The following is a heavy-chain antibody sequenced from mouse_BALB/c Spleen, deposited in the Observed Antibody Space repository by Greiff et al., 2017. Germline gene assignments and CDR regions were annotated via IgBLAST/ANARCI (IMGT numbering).Heavy chain of an antibody. Sequence: EVHLVESGGGLVKPGGSLKLSCAASGFTFSDYYMYWVRQTPEKRLEWVATISDGGSYTYYPDSVKGRFTISRDNAKNNLYLQMSSLKSEDTAMYYCAREGGGYYAYWGQGTLVTVSA. J-gene: IGHJ3*01. CDR2: ISDGGSYT. CDR1: GFTFSDYY. V-gene: IGHV5-4*02. CDR3: AREGGGYYAY. D-gene: IGHD2-3*01.